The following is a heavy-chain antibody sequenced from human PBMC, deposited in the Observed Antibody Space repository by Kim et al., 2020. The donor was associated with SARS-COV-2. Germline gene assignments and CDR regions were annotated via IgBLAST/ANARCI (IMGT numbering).Heavy chain of an antibody. CDR3: ARDASAARGSTVTTLFDY. CDR1: GYTFTSYY. D-gene: IGHD4-17*01. V-gene: IGHV1-46*01. J-gene: IGHJ4*02. Sequence: ASVKVSCKASGYTFTSYYMHWVRQAPGQGLEWMGIINPSGGSTSYAQKFQGRVTMTRDTSTSTVYMELSSLRSEDTAVYYCARDASAARGSTVTTLFDYWGQGTLVTVSS. CDR2: INPSGGST.